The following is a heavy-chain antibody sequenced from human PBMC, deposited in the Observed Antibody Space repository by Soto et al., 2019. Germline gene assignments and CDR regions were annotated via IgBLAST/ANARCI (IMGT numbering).Heavy chain of an antibody. CDR3: ARGNYYGSRGFYGMDV. CDR1: GYTLTGYY. Sequence: ASVKVSCKASGYTLTGYYMHWVRQAPGQGLEWMGWINPNSGGTNYAQKFQGRVTMTRDTSISTAYMELSRLRSDDTAVYYCARGNYYGSRGFYGMDVWGQGTTVTVSS. V-gene: IGHV1-2*02. J-gene: IGHJ6*02. D-gene: IGHD3-10*01. CDR2: INPNSGGT.